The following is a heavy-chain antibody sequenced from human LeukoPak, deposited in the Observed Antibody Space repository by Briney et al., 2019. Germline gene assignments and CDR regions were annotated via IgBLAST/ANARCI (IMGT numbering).Heavy chain of an antibody. CDR3: TRSIMRDGYNLEGDAFDI. CDR1: GFTFSGSA. V-gene: IGHV3-73*01. CDR2: IRSKANSYAT. J-gene: IGHJ3*02. D-gene: IGHD5-24*01. Sequence: SGGSLRLSCAASGFTFSGSAMHWVRQASGKGLEWVGRIRSKANSYATAYAASVKGRFTISRDDSKNTAYLQMNSLKTEDTAVYYCTRSIMRDGYNLEGDAFDIWGQGTMVTVSS.